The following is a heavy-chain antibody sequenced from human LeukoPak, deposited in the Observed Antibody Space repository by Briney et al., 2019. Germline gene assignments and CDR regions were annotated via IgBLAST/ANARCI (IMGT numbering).Heavy chain of an antibody. Sequence: GSLRLSCVASGFTFGSYAMTWVRQPPGKGLEWIGEIYHSGSTNYNPSLKSRVTISVDKSKNQFSLKLSSVTAADTAVHYCARGRFGYSSSWYSGGAWFDPWGQGTLVTVSS. CDR3: ARGRFGYSSSWYSGGAWFDP. J-gene: IGHJ5*02. CDR2: IYHSGST. D-gene: IGHD6-13*01. V-gene: IGHV4-4*02. CDR1: GFTFGSYAM.